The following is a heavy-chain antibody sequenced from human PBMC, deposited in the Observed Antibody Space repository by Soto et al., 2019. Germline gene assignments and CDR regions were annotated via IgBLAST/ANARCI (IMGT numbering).Heavy chain of an antibody. CDR2: ISSSSSTI. V-gene: IGHV3-48*02. Sequence: GGSLRLSCAASGFTFRTYSMNWVRQAPGNGLEWVSYISSSSSTIYYADSVKGRFTISRDNAKNSLYLQMNSLRDEDTAVYYCATSVDIVLVVAATTYFDYWGQGTLVTVSS. CDR1: GFTFRTYS. D-gene: IGHD2-15*01. CDR3: ATSVDIVLVVAATTYFDY. J-gene: IGHJ4*02.